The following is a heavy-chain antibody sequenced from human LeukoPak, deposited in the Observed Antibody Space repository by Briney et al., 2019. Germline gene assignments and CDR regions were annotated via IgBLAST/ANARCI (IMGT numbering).Heavy chain of an antibody. Sequence: SETLSLTCTVSGGSISSYYWSWIRQPPGKGLEWIGYIYYSGSTNYNPSLKSRVTISVDTSKNQFSLKLSSVTAADTAVYYCARHDTIAVADYYYYYGMDVWGQGTTVTVSS. D-gene: IGHD6-19*01. V-gene: IGHV4-59*08. CDR3: ARHDTIAVADYYYYYGMDV. CDR2: IYYSGST. J-gene: IGHJ6*02. CDR1: GGSISSYY.